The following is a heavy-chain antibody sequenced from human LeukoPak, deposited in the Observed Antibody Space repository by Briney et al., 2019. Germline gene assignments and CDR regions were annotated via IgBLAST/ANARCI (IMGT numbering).Heavy chain of an antibody. J-gene: IGHJ4*02. Sequence: PGGSLRLSCAASGFIFSNYNMNWVRQTSGNGLEWLSYISSSSGTIYYADSVKGRFTISGDNAKNSLYLQMNSLRAEDTAVYYCARALGYSYGYAVDYWGQGTLVTVYS. CDR2: ISSSSGTI. CDR1: GFIFSNYN. CDR3: ARALGYSYGYAVDY. D-gene: IGHD5-18*01. V-gene: IGHV3-48*01.